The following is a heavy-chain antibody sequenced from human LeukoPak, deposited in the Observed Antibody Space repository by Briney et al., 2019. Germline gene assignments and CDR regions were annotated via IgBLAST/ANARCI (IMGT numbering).Heavy chain of an antibody. J-gene: IGHJ6*02. CDR1: GGSVSSGNYY. CDR3: ARGRTTETTFYYYYYGMDV. V-gene: IGHV4-61*01. CDR2: IFYTGTT. Sequence: SETLSLTCSVSGGSVSSGNYYWSWIRQPPGKGLEWVGCIFYTGTTSYNPSLKSRVTISVDTSKNQFSLKLSSVTAADTAVYYCARGRTTETTFYYYYYGMDVWGQGTTVTVSS. D-gene: IGHD4-11*01.